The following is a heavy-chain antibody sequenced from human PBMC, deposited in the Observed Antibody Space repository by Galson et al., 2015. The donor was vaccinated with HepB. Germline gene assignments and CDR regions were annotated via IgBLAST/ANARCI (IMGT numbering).Heavy chain of an antibody. V-gene: IGHV5-51*03. CDR2: IYPGEVDV. D-gene: IGHD4-23*01. CDR1: GYKFPNYW. Sequence: QSGAEVKKPGESLKISCKASGYKFPNYWVGWVRLKPEKGLECLGFIYPGEVDVRYSPSFEGRVSISADKFNTTAYLEWSSLKDSDRGIYYCVWRPSQLRWMASPFHNWGQGTLVTVSS. CDR3: VWRPSQLRWMASPFHN. J-gene: IGHJ4*02.